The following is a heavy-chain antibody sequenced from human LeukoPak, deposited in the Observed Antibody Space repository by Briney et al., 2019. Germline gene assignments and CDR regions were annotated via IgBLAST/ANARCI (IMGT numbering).Heavy chain of an antibody. CDR1: GGSISSYY. D-gene: IGHD4-23*01. J-gene: IGHJ4*02. Sequence: NASETLSLTCTVSGGSISSYYWSWIRQPPGKGLEWIGYISYSGGTKYNPSLKSRVAISVDTSKNQFSLKLSSVTAADTAVYYCARDYGGKFDYWGQGTLVTVSS. CDR3: ARDYGGKFDY. CDR2: ISYSGGT. V-gene: IGHV4-59*01.